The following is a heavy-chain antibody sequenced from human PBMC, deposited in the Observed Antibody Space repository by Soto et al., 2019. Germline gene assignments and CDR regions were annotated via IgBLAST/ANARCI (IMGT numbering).Heavy chain of an antibody. CDR3: ARGRGYSYGLDP. J-gene: IGHJ5*02. D-gene: IGHD5-18*01. V-gene: IGHV4-30-4*01. Sequence: QVQLQESGPGLVKPSQTLSLTCTVSGDSISSNTNYWSWIRQPPGEGLEWIGFISYSGTTSYSPAHKSRVAISLDTSKNQFSMSLSSVTATDTAVSYCARGRGYSYGLDPWGQGTLVTVSS. CDR1: GDSISSNTNY. CDR2: ISYSGTT.